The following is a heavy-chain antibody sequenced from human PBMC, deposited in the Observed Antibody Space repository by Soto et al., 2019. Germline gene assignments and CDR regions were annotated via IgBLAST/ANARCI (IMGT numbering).Heavy chain of an antibody. CDR1: GFTFGSNW. V-gene: IGHV3-7*01. CDR2: IKRDSTEK. D-gene: IGHD3-10*01. J-gene: IGHJ4*01. Sequence: PGGSLRLSCAASGFTFGSNWMSWVRQVPGKGLEWLGTIKRDSTEKKYVASVKARFPMSRDNAKNSLYLQMDRLRPEDTAVYYYARDSGYGSGGSVNHYLDYWGHGTLVTVSS. CDR3: ARDSGYGSGGSVNHYLDY.